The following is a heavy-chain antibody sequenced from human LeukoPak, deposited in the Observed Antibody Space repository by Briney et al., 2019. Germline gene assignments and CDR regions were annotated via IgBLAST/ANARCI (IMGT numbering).Heavy chain of an antibody. CDR3: ARPWGDSTNFAS. Sequence: GGSLRLSCAASGFTFSSYGMHWLRQAPGKGRVWVSGIYSDGSNTRYADSVKGRFTISRDNAKNTLDLQMNSLRAEDTAVYYCARPWGDSTNFASWGQGTLVTVSS. J-gene: IGHJ4*02. CDR2: IYSDGSNT. CDR1: GFTFSSYG. D-gene: IGHD7-27*01. V-gene: IGHV3-74*01.